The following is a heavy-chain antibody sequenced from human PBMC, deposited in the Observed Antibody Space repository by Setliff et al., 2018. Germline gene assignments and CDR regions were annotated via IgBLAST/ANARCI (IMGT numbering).Heavy chain of an antibody. V-gene: IGHV1-69*05. D-gene: IGHD5-18*01. CDR3: AREGVDTRSSTDYRYYMDV. CDR2: TIPNFGTT. Sequence: GASVKVSCKASGGTFSSYGISWVRQAPGQGLEWLGGTIPNFGTTNYAQEFQGRVRIITDESTSTAYMELSSLTSADTAVYYCAREGVDTRSSTDYRYYMDVWGKGTTVTVS. J-gene: IGHJ6*03. CDR1: GGTFSSYG.